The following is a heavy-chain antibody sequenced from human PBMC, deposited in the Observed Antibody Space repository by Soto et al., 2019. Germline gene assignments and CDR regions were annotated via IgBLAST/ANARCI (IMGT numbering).Heavy chain of an antibody. Sequence: DVQLVQSGGVVGEPGGSLRLSCEASGFTFDDYTMYWVRQPPGKALEWVGLVSWDGSSTDSTESVKGRFTITRDNSINSRYLQMCSLTPEATTVYFCARGTGVTCFDYWGQGTLVIVS. CDR3: ARGTGVTCFDY. CDR1: GFTFDDYT. V-gene: IGHV3-43*01. D-gene: IGHD3-10*01. CDR2: VSWDGSST. J-gene: IGHJ4*02.